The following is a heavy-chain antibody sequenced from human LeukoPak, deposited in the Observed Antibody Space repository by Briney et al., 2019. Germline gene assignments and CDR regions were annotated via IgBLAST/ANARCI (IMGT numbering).Heavy chain of an antibody. Sequence: PGGSLRLSCAASGFTFTSYSMNWVRQAPGKGLEWVSYISSSGSTISYADSVKGRFTISRDNAKNSLYLQMNSLRAEDTAVYYCARDRPYYSYCFDIWGQGTMVNVSS. J-gene: IGHJ3*02. CDR3: ARDRPYYSYCFDI. CDR2: ISSSGSTI. CDR1: GFTFTSYS. V-gene: IGHV3-48*01. D-gene: IGHD2-21*01.